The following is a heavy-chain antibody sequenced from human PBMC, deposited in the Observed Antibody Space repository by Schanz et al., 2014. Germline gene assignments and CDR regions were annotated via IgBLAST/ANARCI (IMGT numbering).Heavy chain of an antibody. J-gene: IGHJ5*01. CDR2: ISDSGDTA. Sequence: VQLVESGGGLVQPGGSLRLSCAASGFTFTNYAMSWVRQAPGKGLEWVSLISDSGDTAYYADSVKGRFTISRDNFKGALYLQMSSLRAEDTAVYYCAKQHIVRGVIYLNWFDSWGQGTLVTVSS. CDR1: GFTFTNYA. D-gene: IGHD3-10*01. CDR3: AKQHIVRGVIYLNWFDS. V-gene: IGHV3-23*04.